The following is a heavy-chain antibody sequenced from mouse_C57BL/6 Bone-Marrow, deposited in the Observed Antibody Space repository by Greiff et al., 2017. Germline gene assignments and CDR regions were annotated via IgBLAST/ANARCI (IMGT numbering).Heavy chain of an antibody. CDR2: ILPGSGST. V-gene: IGHV1-9*01. CDR3: ARPDGSSLSWFAY. D-gene: IGHD1-1*01. CDR1: GYTFTGYW. J-gene: IGHJ3*01. Sequence: VQLHQSGAELMKPGASVKLSCKATGYTFTGYWIEWVKQRPGHGLEWIGEILPGSGSTNYNVKFKGKATFTADTSSNTAYMQLSSLTTDDSSIYYCARPDGSSLSWFAYWGQGTLVTVSA.